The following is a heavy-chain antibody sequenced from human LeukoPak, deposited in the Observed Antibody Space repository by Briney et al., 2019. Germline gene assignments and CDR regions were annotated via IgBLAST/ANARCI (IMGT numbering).Heavy chain of an antibody. Sequence: SETLSLTCTVSGGSISSGGYYWSWIRQPPGKGLEWIGYIYHSGSTYYNPSLKSRVTISVDTSKNQFSLKLSSVTAADTAVYYCARGLRWSSSWPQGGGGMDVWGQGTTVTVSS. V-gene: IGHV4-30-2*01. D-gene: IGHD6-13*01. J-gene: IGHJ6*02. CDR2: IYHSGST. CDR3: ARGLRWSSSWPQGGGGMDV. CDR1: GGSISSGGYY.